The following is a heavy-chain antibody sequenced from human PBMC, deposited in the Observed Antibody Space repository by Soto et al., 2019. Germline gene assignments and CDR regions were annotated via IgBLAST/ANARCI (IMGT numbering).Heavy chain of an antibody. CDR3: ARVVYDTRDPHRFDY. Sequence: QVQLQESGPGLVKPSEMLSLTCSVYGDAVISGSFYWSWIRQPTGKGLEWIGYIYYGGSTSYNPSLRSRVTISADTPKNQFSLRLSSVTAADTALYYCARVVYDTRDPHRFDYWGQGTLVTVSS. D-gene: IGHD3-9*01. V-gene: IGHV4-61*01. CDR2: IYYGGST. CDR1: GDAVISGSFY. J-gene: IGHJ4*02.